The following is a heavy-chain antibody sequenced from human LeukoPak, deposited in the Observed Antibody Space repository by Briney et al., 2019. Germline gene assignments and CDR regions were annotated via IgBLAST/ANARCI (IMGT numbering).Heavy chain of an antibody. CDR1: GFTFSNYE. Sequence: PGGSLRLSCAASGFTFSNYEMNWVRQAPGKGLEWVSAISGSGGSTYYADSVKGRFTISRDTSKNTLYLQMNSLRADDTAVYYCARYYYYYYGMDVWGQGTTVTVSS. CDR2: ISGSGGST. CDR3: ARYYYYYYGMDV. V-gene: IGHV3-23*01. J-gene: IGHJ6*02.